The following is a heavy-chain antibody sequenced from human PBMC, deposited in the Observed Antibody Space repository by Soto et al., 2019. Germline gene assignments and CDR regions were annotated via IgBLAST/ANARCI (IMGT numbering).Heavy chain of an antibody. D-gene: IGHD2-15*01. CDR3: AKILAGGGSFDI. J-gene: IGHJ3*02. V-gene: IGHV4-59*02. CDR2: IPPSGST. CDR1: GGSVSSYY. Sequence: QVQLQESGPGLVEASETLSLTCSVSGGSVSSYYWSWIRQPPGKGLEWIGYIPPSGSTSYNPSLNSRVTISVDRSTNQVSLKLSSVTAADTAMFYCAKILAGGGSFDIWGQGTMVIVSS.